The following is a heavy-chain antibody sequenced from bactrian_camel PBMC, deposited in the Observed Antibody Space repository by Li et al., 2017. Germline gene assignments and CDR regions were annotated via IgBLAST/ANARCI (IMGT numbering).Heavy chain of an antibody. J-gene: IGHJ4*01. Sequence: VQLVESGGALVQPGGSLRLSCAASDFTFSNYAMNWVRQAPGKGLEWVSGINSAGSVSYYTDSVQGRFTISKDNAKNTLYLQMNSLKPEDTATYFCAAGTKSYVGSWCGRQDHEYDYWGQGTQVTVS. CDR2: INSAGSVS. V-gene: IGHV3S31*01. CDR3: AAGTKSYVGSWCGRQDHEYDY. D-gene: IGHD3*01. CDR1: DFTFSNYA.